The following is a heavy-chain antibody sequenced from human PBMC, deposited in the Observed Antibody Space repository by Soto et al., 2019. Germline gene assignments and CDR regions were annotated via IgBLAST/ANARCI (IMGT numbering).Heavy chain of an antibody. CDR3: AREDSGYDYRDYYYGMDV. D-gene: IGHD5-12*01. J-gene: IGHJ6*02. CDR1: GYTFTGYY. Sequence: GASVNVSCKASGYTFTGYYMHWVRQAPGQGLEWMGWINPNSGGTNYAQKFQGRVTMTRDTSISTAYMELSRLRSDDTAVYYCAREDSGYDYRDYYYGMDVGGQGTRVPVSS. V-gene: IGHV1-2*02. CDR2: INPNSGGT.